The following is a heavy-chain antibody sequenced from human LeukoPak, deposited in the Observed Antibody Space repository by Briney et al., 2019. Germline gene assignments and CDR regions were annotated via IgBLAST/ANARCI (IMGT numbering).Heavy chain of an antibody. J-gene: IGHJ4*02. CDR2: IYTSGST. CDR1: GGSISSYY. D-gene: IGHD3-10*01. CDR3: ARGKYYYGSGSSELFDY. Sequence: SETLSLTCTVSGGSISSYYWSWIRQPAGKGLEWIGRIYTSGSTNYNPSLKSRVTMSVDTSKNQFSLKLSSVTAADTAVYYCARGKYYYGSGSSELFDYWGQGTLVTVSS. V-gene: IGHV4-4*07.